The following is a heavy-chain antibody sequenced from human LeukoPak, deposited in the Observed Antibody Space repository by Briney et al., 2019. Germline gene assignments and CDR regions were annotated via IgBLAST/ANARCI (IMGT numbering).Heavy chain of an antibody. CDR3: ARGSPGYYYYYYYMDV. CDR1: GFTFSDYY. CDR2: ISSSGSTI. V-gene: IGHV3-11*04. J-gene: IGHJ6*03. Sequence: GGSLRLSCAASGFTFSDYYMSWIRQAPGKGLEWVSYISSSGSTIYYADSVKGRFTISRDNAKNSLYLQMNSLRAEDTAVYYCARGSPGYYYYYYYMDVWGKGTTVTVSS. D-gene: IGHD1-1*01.